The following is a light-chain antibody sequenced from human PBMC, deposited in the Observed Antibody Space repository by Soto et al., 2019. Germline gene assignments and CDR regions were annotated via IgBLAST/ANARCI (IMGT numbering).Light chain of an antibody. V-gene: IGKV3-15*01. CDR3: QRHNYWPS. CDR1: QSVATN. CDR2: SAS. J-gene: IGKJ2*01. Sequence: IVMTQSPATLSVSPGERATLSCRASQSVATNLAWYQQNPGQAPRLLIHSASTRATGVPARFSGSGSGTEFTLTTSGLQSEDFAVYYCQRHNYWPSFGQGTTRELK.